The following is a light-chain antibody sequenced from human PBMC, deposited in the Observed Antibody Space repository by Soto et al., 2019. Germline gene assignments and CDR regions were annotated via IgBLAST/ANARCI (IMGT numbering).Light chain of an antibody. J-gene: IGLJ2*01. Sequence: QSVLTQTPSVSGAPGQQITMSCTGGSSNIGAGYDVHWYQQVPGAAPRLLIYADNNRPSGVPDRFSASKSGTSASLAITGLQGEDGANYYCQSYDTSLSGVIFGAGTKVTVL. CDR1: SSNIGAGYD. CDR3: QSYDTSLSGVI. V-gene: IGLV1-40*01. CDR2: ADN.